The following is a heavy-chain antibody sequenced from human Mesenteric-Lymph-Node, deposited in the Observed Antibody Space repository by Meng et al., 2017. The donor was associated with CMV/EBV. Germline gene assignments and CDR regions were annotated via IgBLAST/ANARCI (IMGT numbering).Heavy chain of an antibody. CDR1: GYTFTSFW. CDR3: ARLGGSYFGYDAFDI. Sequence: KVSCKGSGYTFTSFWIGWVRQMPGKGLEWMGIIYPGDSDTRYSPSFQGQVTISGDKSISTAYLQWSSLKASDTAMYYCARLGGSYFGYDAFDIWGQGTMVTVSS. J-gene: IGHJ3*02. V-gene: IGHV5-51*01. CDR2: IYPGDSDT. D-gene: IGHD1-26*01.